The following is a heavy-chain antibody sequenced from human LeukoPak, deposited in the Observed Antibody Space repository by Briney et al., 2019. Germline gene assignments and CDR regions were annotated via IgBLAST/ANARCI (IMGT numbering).Heavy chain of an antibody. CDR3: ASLGYCSGGSCYGHDY. CDR2: IYYSGST. J-gene: IGHJ4*02. Sequence: SETLSLTCTVSGGSISSYYWSWIRQPPGKGLEWIGYIYYSGSTNYNPSLKSRVTISVDTSKNQFSLKLSSVTAADTAVYYCASLGYCSGGSCYGHDYWGQGTLVTVSS. CDR1: GGSISSYY. V-gene: IGHV4-59*08. D-gene: IGHD2-15*01.